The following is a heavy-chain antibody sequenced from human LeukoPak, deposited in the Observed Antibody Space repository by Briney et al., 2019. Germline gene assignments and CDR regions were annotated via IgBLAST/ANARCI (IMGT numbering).Heavy chain of an antibody. CDR1: GFTLSSYG. CDR3: ARDFRNYYYYGMDV. CDR2: IWYDGSNK. J-gene: IGHJ6*04. Sequence: PGRSLRLSRAASGFTLSSYGMHRVRQAPGKGPEWVAVIWYDGSNKYYADSVKGRFTISRDNSKNTLYLQMNGLRAEDTAVYYCARDFRNYYYYGMDVWGKGTTVTVSS. V-gene: IGHV3-33*01.